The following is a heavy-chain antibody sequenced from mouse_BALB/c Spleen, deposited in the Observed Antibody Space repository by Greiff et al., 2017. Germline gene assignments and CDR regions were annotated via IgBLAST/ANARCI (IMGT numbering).Heavy chain of an antibody. J-gene: IGHJ2*01. D-gene: IGHD1-1*01. V-gene: IGHV1-4*01. CDR1: GYTFTSYT. CDR2: INPSSGYT. Sequence: VKLQESGAELARPGASVKMSCKASGYTFTSYTMHWVKQRPGQGLEWIGYINPSSGYTNYNQKFKDKATLTADKSSSTAYMQLSSLTSEDSAVYYCARYGNGDYWGQGTTLTVSS. CDR3: ARYGNGDY.